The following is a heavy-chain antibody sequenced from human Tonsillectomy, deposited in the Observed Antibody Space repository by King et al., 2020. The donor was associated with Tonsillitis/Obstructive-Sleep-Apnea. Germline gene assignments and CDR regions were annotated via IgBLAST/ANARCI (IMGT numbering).Heavy chain of an antibody. CDR2: IYYSGST. CDR1: GGSISSYY. CDR3: ASDGGGPQLAFDY. J-gene: IGHJ4*02. Sequence: QLQESGPGLVKPSETLSLTCTVSGGSISSYYWSWIRQPPGKGLEWIGYIYYSGSTNYNPSLKSRVTISVDTSKNQFSLKLSSVTAADTAVYYCASDGGGPQLAFDYWGQGTLVTVSS. D-gene: IGHD6-13*01. V-gene: IGHV4-59*01.